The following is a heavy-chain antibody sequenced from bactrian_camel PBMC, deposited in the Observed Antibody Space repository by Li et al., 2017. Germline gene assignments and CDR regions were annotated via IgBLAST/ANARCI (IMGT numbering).Heavy chain of an antibody. V-gene: IGHV3S6*01. CDR1: GFTSRNYY. CDR3: SKAEYGGSSYKF. J-gene: IGHJ4*01. CDR2: IFTDGITI. Sequence: HVQLVESGGGSVQPGGSLRLSCSASGFTSRNYYISWVRQVPGKGLDWVARIFTDGITIVYADSVKGRFTTSIDNAKNTLYLQLNSLKTEDTAVYYCSKAEYGGSSYKFWGQGTQVTVS. D-gene: IGHD6*01.